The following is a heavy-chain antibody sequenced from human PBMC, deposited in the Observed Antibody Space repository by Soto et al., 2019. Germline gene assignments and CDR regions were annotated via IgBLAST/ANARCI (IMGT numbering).Heavy chain of an antibody. CDR3: ARDSPFDY. V-gene: IGHV3-30-3*01. CDR1: GFTYSSYA. CDR2: ISYDGSNK. Sequence: QVQLVESGGGVVQPGRSLRLSCAASGFTYSSYAMHWVRQAPGKGLEWVAVISYDGSNKYYADSVKGRFTISRDNSKNTLYLQMNSLRAEYTAVYYCARDSPFDYWGQGTLVTVSS. J-gene: IGHJ4*02.